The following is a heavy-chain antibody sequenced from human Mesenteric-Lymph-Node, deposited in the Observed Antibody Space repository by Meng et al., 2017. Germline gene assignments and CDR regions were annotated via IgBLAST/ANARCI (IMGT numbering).Heavy chain of an antibody. Sequence: QVQLVQSGAEVKKPGSSVKVSCKASGGTFSSYTISWVRQAPGQGLEWMGRIIPILGIANYAQKFQGRVTITADKSTSTAYMELSSLRSEDTAVYYCARDGSGYYNWFDLWGQGTLVTVSS. D-gene: IGHD3-22*01. CDR3: ARDGSGYYNWFDL. V-gene: IGHV1-69*08. CDR2: IIPILGIA. J-gene: IGHJ5*02. CDR1: GGTFSSYT.